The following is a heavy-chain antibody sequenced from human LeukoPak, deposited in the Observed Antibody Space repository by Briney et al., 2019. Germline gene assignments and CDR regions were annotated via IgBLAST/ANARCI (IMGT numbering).Heavy chain of an antibody. CDR1: GFTFSSYG. J-gene: IGHJ5*02. CDR2: ISYDGSNK. V-gene: IGHV3-30*18. D-gene: IGHD2-2*01. CDR3: AKGVVPAALMNWFDP. Sequence: PGRSLRLSCAASGFTFSSYGMHWVRQAPGKGLEWVAVISYDGSNKYYADSVKARFTISRDNSKNTLYLQMNSLRAEDTAVYYCAKGVVPAALMNWFDPWGQGTLVTVSS.